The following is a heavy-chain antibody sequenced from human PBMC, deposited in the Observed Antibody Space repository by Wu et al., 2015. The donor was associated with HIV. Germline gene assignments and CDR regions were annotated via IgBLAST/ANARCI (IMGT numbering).Heavy chain of an antibody. J-gene: IGHJ3*02. V-gene: IGHV1-69*01. CDR1: GDTFSHYV. CDR2: IIPLFGTA. Sequence: QVQLVQSGAEVKKPGSSVRVSCKASGDTFSHYVVSWVRQAPGQGLEWLGGIIPLFGTANYAQKFQDRVTITTDESATTVYMDLSSLRSEDTAVYYCARDVYYDSSGYYAAFHIVGQGTSGPPSL. D-gene: IGHD3-22*01. CDR3: ARDVYYDSSGYYAAFHI.